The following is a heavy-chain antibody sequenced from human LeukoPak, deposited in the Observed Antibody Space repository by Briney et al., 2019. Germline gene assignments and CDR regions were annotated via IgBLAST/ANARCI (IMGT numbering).Heavy chain of an antibody. J-gene: IGHJ4*02. Sequence: GRSLRLSCAASGFTFSSYGMHWVRQAPGKGLEWVAVIWYDGSNKYYADSVKGRFTISRDNSKNTLYLQMNSLRAEDTAVYYCARDSSGFEIDYWGQGTLVTVSS. D-gene: IGHD3-22*01. CDR2: IWYDGSNK. V-gene: IGHV3-33*01. CDR3: ARDSSGFEIDY. CDR1: GFTFSSYG.